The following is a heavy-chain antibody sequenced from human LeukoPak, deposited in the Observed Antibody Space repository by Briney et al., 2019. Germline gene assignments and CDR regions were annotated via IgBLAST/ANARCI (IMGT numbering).Heavy chain of an antibody. D-gene: IGHD6-13*01. V-gene: IGHV3-64*01. CDR1: GFTFSTYA. J-gene: IGHJ4*02. CDR2: INSNGGST. CDR3: ARYSSSLRGFDY. Sequence: PGGSLRLSCAASGFTFSTYAMHWVRQAPGKGLEYVSVINSNGGSTYYANSVKGRFTISRDNSKNTLYLQMGSLRAEDMAVYYCARYSSSLRGFDYWGQGTLVTVSS.